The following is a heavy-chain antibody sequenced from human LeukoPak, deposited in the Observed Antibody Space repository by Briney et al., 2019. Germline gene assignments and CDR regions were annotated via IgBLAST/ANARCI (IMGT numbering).Heavy chain of an antibody. CDR3: AKEGDDPYSGTHAVLDC. CDR2: IWYDGSVK. V-gene: IGHV3-30*02. CDR1: GFMFSSYG. J-gene: IGHJ4*02. D-gene: IGHD1-26*01. Sequence: GGSLRLSCAASGFMFSSYGTHWVRQAPGKGLEWVAFIWYDGSVKYYSDFVKGRLTISRDNSKNTVYLQMDSLRVEDTAVYYCAKEGDDPYSGTHAVLDCWGQGVLVTVSS.